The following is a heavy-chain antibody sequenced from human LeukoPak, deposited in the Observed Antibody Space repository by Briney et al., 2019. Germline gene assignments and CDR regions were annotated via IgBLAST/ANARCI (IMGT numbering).Heavy chain of an antibody. CDR1: GGSIISYY. V-gene: IGHV4-59*01. CDR2: IYYSGST. J-gene: IGHJ5*02. D-gene: IGHD1-26*01. CDR3: ARAGAQRELLSLFQP. Sequence: SETLSLTCTVSGGSIISYYWSWILQPPGKGLGWIGYIYYSGSTNYNPSLKSRVTISVDTSKNQFSLKLSSVTAADTAVYYCARAGAQRELLSLFQPWGQGTLVTVSS.